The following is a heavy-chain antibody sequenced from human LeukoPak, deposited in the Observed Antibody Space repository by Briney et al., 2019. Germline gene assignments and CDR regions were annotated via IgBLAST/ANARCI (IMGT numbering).Heavy chain of an antibody. CDR1: GYTFTSYD. D-gene: IGHD3-10*01. Sequence: ASVKVSCKASGYTFTSYDINWVRQATGQGLEWMGWMNPNSGNTGYAPKFQGRVTMTRNTSISTAYMELSSLRSEDTALYYCARGEGHFYGSGSFVGFNSWGQGTLVTVSS. CDR3: ARGEGHFYGSGSFVGFNS. J-gene: IGHJ4*02. V-gene: IGHV1-8*01. CDR2: MNPNSGNT.